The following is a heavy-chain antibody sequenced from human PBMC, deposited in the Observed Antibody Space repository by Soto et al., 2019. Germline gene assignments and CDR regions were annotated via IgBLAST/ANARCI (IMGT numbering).Heavy chain of an antibody. CDR2: IYYSGST. Sequence: SETLPLTCTVSGGSIRSYYWSWIRQPPGKGLEWIGYIYYSGSTNYNPSLKSRVTISVDTSKNQFSLKLSSVTAADTAVYYCASRNMPFAVARAHYSGLDCCGHGPTVIVSS. D-gene: IGHD6-19*01. V-gene: IGHV4-59*01. J-gene: IGHJ6*02. CDR3: ASRNMPFAVARAHYSGLDC. CDR1: GGSIRSYY.